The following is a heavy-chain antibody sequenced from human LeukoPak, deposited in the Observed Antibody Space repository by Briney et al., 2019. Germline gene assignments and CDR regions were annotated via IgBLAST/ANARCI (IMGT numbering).Heavy chain of an antibody. CDR1: GGSISSSSYY. V-gene: IGHV4-39*01. D-gene: IGHD6-19*01. CDR3: ARGAVYDY. Sequence: SATLSLTCTVAGGSISSSSYYWGWIRQPPGKGLEWIGSIYYSGSTYYNPSLKSRVTISVDTSKNQFSLKLSSVTAADTAVYYCARGAVYDYWGQGTLVTVSS. J-gene: IGHJ4*02. CDR2: IYYSGST.